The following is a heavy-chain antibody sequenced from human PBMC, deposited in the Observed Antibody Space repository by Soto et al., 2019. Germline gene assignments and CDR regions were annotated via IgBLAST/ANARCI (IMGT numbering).Heavy chain of an antibody. V-gene: IGHV6-1*01. J-gene: IGHJ5*02. Sequence: SQTLSLTCAISGDSVSSNSAAWNWIRQSPSRGLEWLGRTYYRSKWYNDYAVSVKSRITINPDTSKNQFSLQLNSVTPEDTAVYYCARGVPDRNYSSGWSGVPHWLDPWGQGTLVTVYS. CDR1: GDSVSSNSAA. CDR3: ARGVPDRNYSSGWSGVPHWLDP. D-gene: IGHD6-19*01. CDR2: TYYRSKWYN.